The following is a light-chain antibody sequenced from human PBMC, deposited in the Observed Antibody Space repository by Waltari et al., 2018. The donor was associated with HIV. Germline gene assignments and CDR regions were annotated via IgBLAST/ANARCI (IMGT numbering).Light chain of an antibody. Sequence: QSVLTQSPSASGTPGQRVTISCSGSSSNIGSNPVNCYQQLPGTAPKLLIYSNNQRPSGVPDRLSGSKSGTSASLAISGLQSEDEANYYCAAWDDSLIGPVFGGGTKLTVL. CDR3: AAWDDSLIGPV. CDR1: SSNIGSNP. CDR2: SNN. J-gene: IGLJ3*02. V-gene: IGLV1-44*01.